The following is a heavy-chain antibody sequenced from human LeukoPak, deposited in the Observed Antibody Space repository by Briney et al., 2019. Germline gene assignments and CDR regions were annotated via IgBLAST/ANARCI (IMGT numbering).Heavy chain of an antibody. V-gene: IGHV4-59*08. CDR1: GGSISSYY. Sequence: SETLSLTCTVSGGSISSYYWSWIRQPPGKGLEWIGYIHYSGSTNYNPSLKSRVTISVDTSKNQFSLKLSSVTAADTAVYYCASGYYYGSGSYYSALRAWGQGTLVTVSS. D-gene: IGHD3-10*01. CDR2: IHYSGST. J-gene: IGHJ4*02. CDR3: ASGYYYGSGSYYSALRA.